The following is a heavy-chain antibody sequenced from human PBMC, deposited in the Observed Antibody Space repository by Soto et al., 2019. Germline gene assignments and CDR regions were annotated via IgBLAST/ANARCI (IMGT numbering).Heavy chain of an antibody. CDR2: IYHSGNT. D-gene: IGHD3-9*01. CDR3: ARLEGLATISYYFDF. J-gene: IGHJ4*02. V-gene: IGHV4-4*02. CDR1: SGSISSSNW. Sequence: SETLSLTCAVSSGSISSSNWWSWVRQPPGKGLEWIGEIYHSGNTNYNPSLKTRVTISVDKSKSQFSLKLNSVTAADTALYFFARLEGLATISYYFDFWGPGALVTVSS.